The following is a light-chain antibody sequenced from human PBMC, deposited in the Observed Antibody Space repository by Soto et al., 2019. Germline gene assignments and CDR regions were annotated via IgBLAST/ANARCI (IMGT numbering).Light chain of an antibody. CDR2: EDS. Sequence: QSALTQPASVSGSPGQSITISCTGTSRDVGNYNLVAWYQQHPGRAPKLLFYEDSQRPSGVSHRLSASKSGNTASLTISGLQAEDEADYYCSSYVGRKSYVFGTGTKVTVL. J-gene: IGLJ1*01. CDR3: SSYVGRKSYV. V-gene: IGLV2-23*01. CDR1: SRDVGNYNL.